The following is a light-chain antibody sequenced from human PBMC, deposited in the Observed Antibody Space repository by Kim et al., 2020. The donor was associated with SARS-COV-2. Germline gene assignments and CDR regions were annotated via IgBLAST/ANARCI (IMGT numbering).Light chain of an antibody. V-gene: IGLV1-44*01. CDR1: SSNIGSNT. J-gene: IGLJ1*01. CDR3: AAWDDSLRV. CDR2: SNN. Sequence: QSVLTQPPSASGTPGQRVTISCSGSSSNIGSNTVNWYQQFPGTAPKLLIYSNNQRPSGVPDRFSGSKSGTSASLAISGLQSEDEADYYCAAWDDSLRVFGTGTKVTVL.